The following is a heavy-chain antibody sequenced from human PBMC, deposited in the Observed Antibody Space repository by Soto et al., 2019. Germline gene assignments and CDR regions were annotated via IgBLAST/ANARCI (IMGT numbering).Heavy chain of an antibody. V-gene: IGHV3-21*01. Sequence: GGSLRLSCAASGFTFSSYSMNWVRQAPGKGLEWVSSISSSSSYIYYADSVKGRFTISRDNAKNSLYLQMNSLRAEDTAVYYCARWAAAGTSYYYYYMDVWGKGTTVTVSS. CDR3: ARWAAAGTSYYYYYMDV. D-gene: IGHD6-13*01. J-gene: IGHJ6*03. CDR1: GFTFSSYS. CDR2: ISSSSSYI.